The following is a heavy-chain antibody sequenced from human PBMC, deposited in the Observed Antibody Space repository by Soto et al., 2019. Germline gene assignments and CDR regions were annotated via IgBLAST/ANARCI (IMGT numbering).Heavy chain of an antibody. Sequence: QITLQESGPTLVKPAETLTLTCTFSGFSLSNGVGVGWIRQPPGEAPEWLALIYWDDDKRYSSSLRSRLTVTKGSSKNQVVLIMTNMGPMDTGTYYCVHMSSRYFQSWGQGSLVTVSS. V-gene: IGHV2-5*02. CDR2: IYWDDDK. CDR1: GFSLSNGVG. D-gene: IGHD6-6*01. CDR3: VHMSSRYFQS. J-gene: IGHJ1*01.